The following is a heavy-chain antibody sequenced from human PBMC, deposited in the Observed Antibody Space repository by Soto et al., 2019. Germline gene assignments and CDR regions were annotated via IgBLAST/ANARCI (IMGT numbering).Heavy chain of an antibody. CDR3: ARDSYSGSYVH. Sequence: ASVKVSCKASGYTFTAYSIHWLRQAPGPGLEWMGWINPKDGDTNYAQKFQDRVTMTSDTSISTVSMDLSRLTSDDTAVYFCARDSYSGSYVHWGQGTLVTVSS. V-gene: IGHV1-2*02. J-gene: IGHJ4*02. CDR1: GYTFTAYS. CDR2: INPKDGDT. D-gene: IGHD1-26*01.